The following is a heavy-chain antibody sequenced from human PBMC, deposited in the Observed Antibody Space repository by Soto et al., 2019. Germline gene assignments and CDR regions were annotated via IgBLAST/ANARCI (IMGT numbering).Heavy chain of an antibody. Sequence: QLHLVQSGAEVKKAGSSVKVSCKASGGTVSSYAITWVRQAPGKGLEWMGVFIPIFVSAHYAPKFQVRITITADEYTSTAYMELSGLTSEDTAIYYCARDVSSDTTGFRGYDLWGQGTQVTVSS. D-gene: IGHD3-10*01. CDR3: ARDVSSDTTGFRGYDL. CDR2: FIPIFVSA. J-gene: IGHJ4*02. V-gene: IGHV1-69*01. CDR1: GGTVSSYA.